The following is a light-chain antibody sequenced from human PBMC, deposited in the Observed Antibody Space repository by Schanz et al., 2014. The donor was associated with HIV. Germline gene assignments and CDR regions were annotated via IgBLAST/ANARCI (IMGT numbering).Light chain of an antibody. CDR1: TSDVGSYNL. CDR2: EVS. Sequence: QSALTQPASVSGSPGQSITISCTGTTSDVGSYNLVSWYQQHPGKAPKLMIYEVSKRPSGVSNRFSGSKSGITASLTISGLQADDEADYYCNSYTSSSTHVFGTGTKVTVL. J-gene: IGLJ1*01. CDR3: NSYTSSSTHV. V-gene: IGLV2-14*02.